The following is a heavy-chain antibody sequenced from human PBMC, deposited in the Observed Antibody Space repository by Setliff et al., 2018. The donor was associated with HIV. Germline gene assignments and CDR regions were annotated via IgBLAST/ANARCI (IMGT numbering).Heavy chain of an antibody. J-gene: IGHJ4*02. CDR2: INPNNGDT. CDR1: GFTFTGCY. Sequence: ASVKVSCKPSGFTFTGCYLHWVRQAPGQGLEWMGWINPNNGDTNYEQRFQGRVTMTRDTSITTVYMVLNRLTPGDTAVYYCASPYENNSGPDYWGQGTPVTVSS. V-gene: IGHV1-2*02. CDR3: ASPYENNSGPDY. D-gene: IGHD7-27*01.